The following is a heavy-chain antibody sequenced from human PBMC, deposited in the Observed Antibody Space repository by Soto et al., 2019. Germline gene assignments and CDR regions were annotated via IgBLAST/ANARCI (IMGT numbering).Heavy chain of an antibody. Sequence: SETLSLTCSVSGYSVTSSDYYWAWIRQPPGKGLEWIGSMFYSGLTYYNPSLKSRVTLSVDTSKDQFSVRLNSVTAADTAVYYCAPLSVSLSGPYGIHVWGQGTAVTVSS. D-gene: IGHD2-15*01. V-gene: IGHV4-39*01. J-gene: IGHJ6*02. CDR1: GYSVTSSDYY. CDR2: MFYSGLT. CDR3: APLSVSLSGPYGIHV.